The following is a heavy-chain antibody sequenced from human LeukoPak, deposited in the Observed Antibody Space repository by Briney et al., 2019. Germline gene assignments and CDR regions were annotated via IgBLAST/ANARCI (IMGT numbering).Heavy chain of an antibody. CDR2: ISWNSGSI. D-gene: IGHD5-12*01. CDR3: ARGYSGYQGY. V-gene: IGHV3-9*01. Sequence: GRSLRLSCAASGFTFDDYAMHWVRQAPGKGLEWVSGISWNSGSIGYADSVRGRFTISRDNAKNSLYLQMNSLRAEDTAVYYCARGYSGYQGYWGQGTLVTVSS. CDR1: GFTFDDYA. J-gene: IGHJ4*02.